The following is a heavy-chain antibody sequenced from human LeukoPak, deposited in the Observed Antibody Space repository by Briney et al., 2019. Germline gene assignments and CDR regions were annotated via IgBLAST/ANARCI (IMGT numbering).Heavy chain of an antibody. J-gene: IGHJ4*02. V-gene: IGHV3-23*01. CDR1: GFTFSSYA. CDR2: MSGSGGSA. Sequence: GGSLRLSCAASGFTFSSYAMGWVRQAPRKGLEWVSTMSGSGGSAYYADSVKGRFTTSRDNSKNTLYVQMNSLRAEDTAVYCCAKGRSDYYDSSGYYSEGYWGRGALVTVSS. D-gene: IGHD3-22*01. CDR3: AKGRSDYYDSSGYYSEGY.